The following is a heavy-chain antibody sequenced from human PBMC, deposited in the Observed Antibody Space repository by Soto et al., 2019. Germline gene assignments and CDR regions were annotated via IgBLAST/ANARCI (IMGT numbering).Heavy chain of an antibody. Sequence: ASVKVSCKASGGTFSSYAISWVRQAPGQGLEWMGGIIPIFGTANYAQKFQGRVTITADESTSTAYMELSSLRSEDTAVYYCARDLFGRCSSTSGYDDYWGQGSLVTVSS. J-gene: IGHJ4*02. V-gene: IGHV1-69*13. CDR3: ARDLFGRCSSTSGYDDY. D-gene: IGHD2-2*01. CDR2: IIPIFGTA. CDR1: GGTFSSYA.